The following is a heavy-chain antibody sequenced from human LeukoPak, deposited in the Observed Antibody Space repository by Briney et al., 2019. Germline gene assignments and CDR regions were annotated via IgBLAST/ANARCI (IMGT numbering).Heavy chain of an antibody. J-gene: IGHJ6*02. D-gene: IGHD3-10*01. V-gene: IGHV3-7*01. CDR1: GLTFSTYW. CDR3: ARVGGGSYYGSGTPRMDV. Sequence: PGGSLRLSCVDSGLTFSTYWMSWVRQAPGKGLEWVANIKKDGSEKYYVDSVKGRFTISRDNAKNSLYLQMNSLRAEDTAVYYCARVGGGSYYGSGTPRMDVWGQGTTVTVSS. CDR2: IKKDGSEK.